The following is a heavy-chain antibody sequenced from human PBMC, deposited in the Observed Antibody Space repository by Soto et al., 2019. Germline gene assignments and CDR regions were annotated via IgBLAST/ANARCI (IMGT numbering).Heavy chain of an antibody. V-gene: IGHV1-2*04. CDR3: ARARGSSSYYYYGMDV. CDR2: INPNSGGT. D-gene: IGHD6-6*01. CDR1: GYTFTGYY. J-gene: IGHJ6*02. Sequence: ASVKVSCKASGYTFTGYYMHWVRQAPGQGLEWMGWINPNSGGTNYAQKFQGWVTMTRDTSISTAYMELSRLRSDDTAVYYCARARGSSSYYYYGMDVWGQGATVTVSS.